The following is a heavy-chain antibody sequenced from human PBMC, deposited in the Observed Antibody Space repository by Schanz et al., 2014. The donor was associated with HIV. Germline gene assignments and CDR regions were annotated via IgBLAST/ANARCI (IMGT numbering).Heavy chain of an antibody. Sequence: QVQLMQSGAEVRKPGASVKVSCKASGYTFIDYGISWVRQAPGQGLEGMGGIIPLFGTTNYAQKFQGRVTITADESTTTAYMELSSLRSEDTAVYYCAKDGWYQLSSLSYYYGMDVWGHGTTVTVSS. CDR1: GYTFIDYG. J-gene: IGHJ6*02. V-gene: IGHV1-69*01. D-gene: IGHD2-2*01. CDR3: AKDGWYQLSSLSYYYGMDV. CDR2: IIPLFGTT.